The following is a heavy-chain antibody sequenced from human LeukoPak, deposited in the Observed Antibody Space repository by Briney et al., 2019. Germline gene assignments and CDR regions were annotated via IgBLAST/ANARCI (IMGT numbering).Heavy chain of an antibody. D-gene: IGHD3-10*01. V-gene: IGHV3-9*01. CDR2: ISWNSDSI. CDR1: GFTFDDYA. CDR3: AKGGYYFGSGSYRGFDY. Sequence: AGGSLRLSCAASGFTFDDYAMHWVRQAPGKGLEWVSGISWNSDSIGYADSVKGRFTISRDNAKNSLYLQMNSLRAEDTALYYCAKGGYYFGSGSYRGFDYWGQGALVTVSS. J-gene: IGHJ4*02.